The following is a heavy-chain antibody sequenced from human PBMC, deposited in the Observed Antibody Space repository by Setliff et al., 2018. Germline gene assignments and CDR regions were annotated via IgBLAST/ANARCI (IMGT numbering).Heavy chain of an antibody. D-gene: IGHD3-10*01. J-gene: IGHJ6*02. V-gene: IGHV7-4-1*02. CDR2: LNTNTGNP. Sequence: ASVKVSCKASGYTFTSYAMNWVRQAPGQGLEWMGWLNTNTGNPTYAQGFTGRFVFSLDTSVSTAYLQISSLKAEDTAVYYCARVSITMVRGVIISYYYYGMDVWGQGTTVTVSS. CDR1: GYTFTSYA. CDR3: ARVSITMVRGVIISYYYYGMDV.